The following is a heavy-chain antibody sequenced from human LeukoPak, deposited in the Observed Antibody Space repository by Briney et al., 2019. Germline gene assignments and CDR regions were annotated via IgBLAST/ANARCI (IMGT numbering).Heavy chain of an antibody. CDR2: VSDDGNKK. D-gene: IGHD6-19*01. CDR3: AIIAVAGKNDY. V-gene: IGHV3-30*01. J-gene: IGHJ4*02. Sequence: GGSLRLSRAASGFTFSSYPMHWVRQAPGKGPEWVAVVSDDGNKKFDADFVKGRFTISRDNSKNTLYLQMNSLRGEDTAVYYCAIIAVAGKNDYWGQGTLVTVSS. CDR1: GFTFSSYP.